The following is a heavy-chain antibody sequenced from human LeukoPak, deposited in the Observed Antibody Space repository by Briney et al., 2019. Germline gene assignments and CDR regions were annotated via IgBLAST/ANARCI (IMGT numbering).Heavy chain of an antibody. D-gene: IGHD3-22*01. CDR2: IKQDGSEK. Sequence: GGTLRLSCAASGFTFSRYWMSWVRQAPGQGLERVANIKQDGSEKYYVDSVKGRFTISRDNAKNSLYLQMNSLRAEDTAVYYCARDLYRIVVVPHYFDYWGQGTLVTVSS. V-gene: IGHV3-7*01. CDR3: ARDLYRIVVVPHYFDY. CDR1: GFTFSRYW. J-gene: IGHJ4*02.